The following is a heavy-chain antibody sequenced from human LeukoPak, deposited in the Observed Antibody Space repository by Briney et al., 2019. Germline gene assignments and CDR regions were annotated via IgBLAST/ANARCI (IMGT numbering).Heavy chain of an antibody. CDR2: INLNSGGT. D-gene: IGHD3-9*01. CDR1: GYTFTGYY. Sequence: GASVKVSCKASGYTFTGYYMHWVRQAPGQGLEWMGWINLNSGGTNYAQKFQGRVTMTRDTSISTAYMELSRLRSGDTAVYYCARSSDILTGENFDYWGQGTLVTVSS. V-gene: IGHV1-2*02. CDR3: ARSSDILTGENFDY. J-gene: IGHJ4*02.